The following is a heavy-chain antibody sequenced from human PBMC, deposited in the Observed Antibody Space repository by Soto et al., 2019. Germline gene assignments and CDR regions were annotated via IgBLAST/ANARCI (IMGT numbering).Heavy chain of an antibody. J-gene: IGHJ3*02. CDR3: ASSGYCSSTSCYAFDI. CDR2: TIPIFGTA. Sequence: SVKVSCKACGGTFSSYAISWVRQATGQGLEWMGGTIPIFGTANYAQKFQGRVTITADESTSTAYMELSSLRSEDTAVYYCASSGYCSSTSCYAFDIWGQGTMVTVSS. V-gene: IGHV1-69*13. CDR1: GGTFSSYA. D-gene: IGHD2-2*01.